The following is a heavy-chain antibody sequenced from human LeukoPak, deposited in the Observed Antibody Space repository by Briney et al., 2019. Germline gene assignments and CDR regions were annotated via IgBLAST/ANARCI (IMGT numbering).Heavy chain of an antibody. J-gene: IGHJ4*02. CDR3: AKDGGYSGYDGPGDY. Sequence: GGSLRLSCAASGFTFSSYAMSWVRQAPGKGLEWVAVISYDGSNKYYADSVKGRFTISRDNSKNTLYLQMNSLRAEDTAVYYCAKDGGYSGYDGPGDYWGQGTLVTVSS. CDR1: GFTFSSYA. CDR2: ISYDGSNK. V-gene: IGHV3-30*18. D-gene: IGHD5-12*01.